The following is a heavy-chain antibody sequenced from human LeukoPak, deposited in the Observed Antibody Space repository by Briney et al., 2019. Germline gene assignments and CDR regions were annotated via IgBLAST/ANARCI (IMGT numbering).Heavy chain of an antibody. CDR3: ARGDLYSSSWYSPPSPTFDY. J-gene: IGHJ4*02. CDR1: GGSISSYY. D-gene: IGHD6-13*01. V-gene: IGHV4-59*01. CDR2: IYYSGST. Sequence: SETLSLTCTVSGGSISSYYWSWIRQPPGKGLEWIGHIYYSGSTNYNPSLKSRVTISVDTSKNQFSLKLSSVTAADTAVYYCARGDLYSSSWYSPPSPTFDYWGQGTLVTVSS.